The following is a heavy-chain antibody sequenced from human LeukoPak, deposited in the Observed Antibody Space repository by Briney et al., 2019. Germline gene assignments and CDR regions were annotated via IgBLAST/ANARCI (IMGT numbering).Heavy chain of an antibody. CDR3: ARAEIDYVWGSYRYLSY. Sequence: SETLSLTCTVSGGSISSGDYYWSWIRQPPGKGLEWIGYIYYSGSTYYNPSLKSRVTISVDTSKNQFSLKLSSVTAADTAVYYCARAEIDYVWGSYRYLSYWGQGILVTVSS. CDR2: IYYSGST. J-gene: IGHJ4*02. V-gene: IGHV4-30-4*01. CDR1: GGSISSGDYY. D-gene: IGHD3-16*02.